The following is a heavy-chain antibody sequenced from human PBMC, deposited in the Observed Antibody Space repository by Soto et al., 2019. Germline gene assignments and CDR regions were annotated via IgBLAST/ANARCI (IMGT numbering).Heavy chain of an antibody. CDR2: ISSSPSHT. V-gene: IGHV3-11*05. Sequence: QVQLVESGGGLVKPGGSLRLSCAVSGFTFRDYYMTWIRQAPGKGLEWVSYISSSPSHTNYADSVKGRFTLSRDNAKNSLFLQMNSLRAEDTAVYYCARGRGAAADYFDFWGQGTLVTVSS. D-gene: IGHD6-13*01. CDR1: GFTFRDYY. J-gene: IGHJ4*02. CDR3: ARGRGAAADYFDF.